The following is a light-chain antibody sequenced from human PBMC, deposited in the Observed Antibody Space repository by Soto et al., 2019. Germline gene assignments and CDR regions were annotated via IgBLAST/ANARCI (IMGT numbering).Light chain of an antibody. J-gene: IGKJ4*01. CDR1: QDIGNY. Sequence: DIQMTQSPSSLSASVGDRVTITCRASQDIGNYLAWFQKKPGKAPKSLIYGASTLHSGVPSKFSGSGSGTDFTLTISSLQPEDFATYYCQQYNNYPPTFGGGTKVEIK. V-gene: IGKV1-16*02. CDR2: GAS. CDR3: QQYNNYPPT.